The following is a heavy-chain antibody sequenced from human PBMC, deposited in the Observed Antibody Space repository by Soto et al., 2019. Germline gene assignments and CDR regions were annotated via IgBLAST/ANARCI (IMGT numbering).Heavy chain of an antibody. J-gene: IGHJ4*02. Sequence: QVQLQESGPGLVKPSETLSLTCAVSGDSISSYYCMWIRQPPGKGLESIGYLYYGRSANYNPSLTSRVTSSVDKSTNQCSLTPSSMTAADTAVYYCALRSMAVVPAYWGQGTLVTVSS. CDR3: ALRSMAVVPAY. V-gene: IGHV4-59*01. CDR1: GDSISSYY. D-gene: IGHD3-22*01. CDR2: LYYGRSA.